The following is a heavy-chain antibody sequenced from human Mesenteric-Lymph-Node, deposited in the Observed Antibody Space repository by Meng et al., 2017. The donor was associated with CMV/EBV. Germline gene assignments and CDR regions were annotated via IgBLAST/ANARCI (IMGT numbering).Heavy chain of an antibody. J-gene: IGHJ4*02. CDR1: GGSISNYY. CDR2: IYYSGST. V-gene: IGHV4-59*01. CDR3: AREAMSSSSPLGYFDY. Sequence: GSLRLSCTVSGGSISNYYWSWIRQPPGKGLEWIGDIYYSGSTNYNPSLKSRVTISVDTSKSQFSLNVRSVTAADTAVYYCAREAMSSSSPLGYFDYWGQGTLVTVSS. D-gene: IGHD6-6*01.